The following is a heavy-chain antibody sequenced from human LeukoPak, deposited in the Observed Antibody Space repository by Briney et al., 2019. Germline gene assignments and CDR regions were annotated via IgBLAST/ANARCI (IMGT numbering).Heavy chain of an antibody. J-gene: IGHJ6*02. CDR2: INSDGSST. CDR3: AREGPGIVVPSGMDV. CDR1: GFTFSSYW. D-gene: IGHD2-2*01. Sequence: GGSLRLSCAASGFTFSSYWMHWVRQAPGKGLVWVSRINSDGSSTSYADSVKGRFTISRDNAKNTLYLQMNSLRAEDTAVYYCAREGPGIVVPSGMDVWGQGTTVTVSS. V-gene: IGHV3-74*01.